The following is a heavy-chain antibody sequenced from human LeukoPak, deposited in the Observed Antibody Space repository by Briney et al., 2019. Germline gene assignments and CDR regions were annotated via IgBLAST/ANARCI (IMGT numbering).Heavy chain of an antibody. CDR1: GGSISSGSYY. V-gene: IGHV4-61*02. D-gene: IGHD3-22*01. CDR2: IYTSGST. Sequence: SETLSLTCTVSGGSISSGSYYWSWIRQPAGKGLEWIGRIYTSGSTNYNPSLKSRVTISVDTSKNQFSLKLSSVTAADTAVYYCAMDYYDSSGYRDYWGQGTLVTVSS. J-gene: IGHJ4*02. CDR3: AMDYYDSSGYRDY.